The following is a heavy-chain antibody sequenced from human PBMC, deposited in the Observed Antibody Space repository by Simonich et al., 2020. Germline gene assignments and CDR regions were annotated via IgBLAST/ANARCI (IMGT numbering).Heavy chain of an antibody. J-gene: IGHJ3*02. CDR2: IKQDGRKK. CDR1: GFTFSSYW. D-gene: IGHD6-6*01. Sequence: EVQLVESGGGLVQPGGSLRLSCAASGFTFSSYWMSWVRQAPVKGLGWVANIKQDGRKKYYVDSVKGRFTISRDNAKNSLYLQMNSLRAEDTAVYYCAREGIAARDAFDIWGQGTMVTVSS. V-gene: IGHV3-7*01. CDR3: AREGIAARDAFDI.